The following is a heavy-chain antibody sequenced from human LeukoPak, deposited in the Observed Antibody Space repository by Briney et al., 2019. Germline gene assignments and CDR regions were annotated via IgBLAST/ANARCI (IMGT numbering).Heavy chain of an antibody. CDR3: ARWSYSGEYFQH. Sequence: PGGSLRLSCAASGFTFSSYGMHWVRQAPGKGLEWVAFIRYDGSNKYYADSVKGRFTISRDNAKNSLYLQMNSLRAEDTALYYCARWSYSGEYFQHWGQGTLVTVSS. J-gene: IGHJ1*01. D-gene: IGHD1-26*01. CDR1: GFTFSSYG. V-gene: IGHV3-30*02. CDR2: IRYDGSNK.